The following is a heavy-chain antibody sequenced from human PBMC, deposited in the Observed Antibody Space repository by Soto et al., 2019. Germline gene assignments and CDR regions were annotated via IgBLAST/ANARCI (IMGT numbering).Heavy chain of an antibody. J-gene: IGHJ3*02. CDR2: IKQDGSEK. CDR3: VRVAGVGADAFDI. V-gene: IGHV3-7*03. CDR1: GFTFSSYW. Sequence: GESLKISCAASGFTFSSYWMSWVRQAPGKGLEWVANIKQDGSEKYYVDSVKGRFTISRDNAKNSLYLQMNSLRAEDTAVYYCVRVAGVGADAFDIWGQGTMVTVSS. D-gene: IGHD1-26*01.